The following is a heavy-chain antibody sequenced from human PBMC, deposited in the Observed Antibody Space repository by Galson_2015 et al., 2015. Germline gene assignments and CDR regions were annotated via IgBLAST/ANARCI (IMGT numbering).Heavy chain of an antibody. V-gene: IGHV3-48*02. J-gene: IGHJ3*01. CDR1: GFTLTGYS. Sequence: SLRLSCAASGFTLTGYSMNWVRQAPGKGLEWVSYISTWSTNIYYADSMKGRFTISRDNGKNSVYLQMDSLRDEDTAVYYCTREPGYGDRTFEVWGQGTLVTVSS. CDR2: ISTWSTNI. D-gene: IGHD5-12*01. CDR3: TREPGYGDRTFEV.